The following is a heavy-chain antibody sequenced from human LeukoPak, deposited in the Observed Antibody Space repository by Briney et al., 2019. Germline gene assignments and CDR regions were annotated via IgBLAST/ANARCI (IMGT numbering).Heavy chain of an antibody. CDR2: IYYSGST. Sequence: SETLSLTCTVSGGSISSGDYYWSWIRQPPGKGLEWIVYIYYSGSTYYNPSLKSRVTISVDTSKNQFSLKLSSVTAADTAVYYCARGFSWDYYDSSGGNAFDIWGQGTMVTVSS. J-gene: IGHJ3*02. D-gene: IGHD3-22*01. CDR1: GGSISSGDYY. CDR3: ARGFSWDYYDSSGGNAFDI. V-gene: IGHV4-30-4*01.